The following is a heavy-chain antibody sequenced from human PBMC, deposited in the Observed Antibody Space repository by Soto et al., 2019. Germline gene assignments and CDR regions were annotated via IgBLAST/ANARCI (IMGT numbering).Heavy chain of an antibody. Sequence: ASVKVSCKASGGTFSSYAISWVRQAPGQGLEWMGGIIPIFGTANYAQKFQGRVTITADESTSTAYMELSSLRSEDTAVYYCASGYDSSGYYYSYFDYWGQGTLVTVSS. CDR1: GGTFSSYA. D-gene: IGHD3-22*01. J-gene: IGHJ4*02. V-gene: IGHV1-69*13. CDR2: IIPIFGTA. CDR3: ASGYDSSGYYYSYFDY.